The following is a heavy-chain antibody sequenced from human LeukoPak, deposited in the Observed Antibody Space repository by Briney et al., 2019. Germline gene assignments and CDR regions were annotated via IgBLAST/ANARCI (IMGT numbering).Heavy chain of an antibody. Sequence: SETLSLTCAVYGGSFSGYYWSWIRQPPGKGLEWIGEINHSGSTNYNPSLKSRVTISVDTSKNQFSLKLSSVTAADTAVYYCASDRGYSSSSRFDYWGQGTLVTVSS. J-gene: IGHJ4*02. CDR2: INHSGST. D-gene: IGHD6-6*01. V-gene: IGHV4-34*01. CDR3: ASDRGYSSSSRFDY. CDR1: GGSFSGYY.